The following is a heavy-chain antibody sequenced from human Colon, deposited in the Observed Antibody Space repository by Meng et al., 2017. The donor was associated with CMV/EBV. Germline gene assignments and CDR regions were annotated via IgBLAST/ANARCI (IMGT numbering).Heavy chain of an antibody. Sequence: SETLSLTCTVSGGSISSYYWSWIRQPPGKGLEWIGFIYYSGTTTYNPSLKSRVTMSVDASKNQFSLKLSSVTAADTAVYYCARQGPIYYGSGGQIDYWGQGTLVTVSS. CDR1: GGSISSYY. CDR3: ARQGPIYYGSGGQIDY. D-gene: IGHD3-10*01. V-gene: IGHV4-59*01. J-gene: IGHJ4*02. CDR2: IYYSGTT.